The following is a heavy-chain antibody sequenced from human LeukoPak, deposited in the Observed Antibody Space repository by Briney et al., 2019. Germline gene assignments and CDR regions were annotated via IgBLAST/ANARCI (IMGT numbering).Heavy chain of an antibody. V-gene: IGHV1-46*01. CDR1: GYTFTSYY. Sequence: ASVKVSCKASGYTFTSYYMHWVRQAPGQGLEWMGIINPSGGSTRYAQKFQGRVTMTRDTSTSTVYMELSSLRSEDTAVYYCAREGSDNNFGYWGQGTLVTVSS. CDR2: INPSGGST. J-gene: IGHJ4*02. D-gene: IGHD2/OR15-2a*01. CDR3: AREGSDNNFGY.